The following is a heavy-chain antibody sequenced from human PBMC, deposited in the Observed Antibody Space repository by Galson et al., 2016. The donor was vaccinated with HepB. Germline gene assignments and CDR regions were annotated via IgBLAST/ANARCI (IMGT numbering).Heavy chain of an antibody. J-gene: IGHJ3*02. CDR2: TYYNSQWYR. CDR1: GDSVSSNSAA. D-gene: IGHD3-10*01. V-gene: IGHV6-1*01. CDR3: VRNYYCSGRYYSSFDI. Sequence: CAISGDSVSSNSAAWNWIRQSPSRGLEWLGRTYYNSQWYRDFAASVKGRITINPDTPQNQISLQLNSVTPEDKAVYYCVRNYYCSGRYYSSFDIWGQGTTVTVSS.